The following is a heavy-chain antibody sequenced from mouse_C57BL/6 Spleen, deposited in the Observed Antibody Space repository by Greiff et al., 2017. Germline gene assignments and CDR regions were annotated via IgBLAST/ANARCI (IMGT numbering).Heavy chain of an antibody. V-gene: IGHV1-55*01. J-gene: IGHJ4*01. Sequence: QVQLQQPGAELVKPGASVKMSCKASGYTFTSYWITWVKQRPGQGLEWIGDIYPGSGSTNYNEKFQSKATLTVDTSSSTAYMQLSSLTSEDSAVYYCARGARLRMGAMDYWGQGTSVTVSS. D-gene: IGHD2-10*02. CDR3: ARGARLRMGAMDY. CDR1: GYTFTSYW. CDR2: IYPGSGST.